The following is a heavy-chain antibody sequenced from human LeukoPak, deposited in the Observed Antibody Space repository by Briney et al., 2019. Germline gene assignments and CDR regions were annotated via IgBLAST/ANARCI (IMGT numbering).Heavy chain of an antibody. CDR3: ATYRGYLVDY. V-gene: IGHV3-74*01. CDR1: GFTFSSYW. J-gene: IGHJ4*02. Sequence: GGSLRLSCAASGFTFSSYWMHWVRQAPGKGLVWVSRINYDESITNYADSVKGRFTISRDNGKNTLYLQMSSLRAEDTAVYYCATYRGYLVDYWGQGTLVTVSS. D-gene: IGHD1-1*01. CDR2: INYDESIT.